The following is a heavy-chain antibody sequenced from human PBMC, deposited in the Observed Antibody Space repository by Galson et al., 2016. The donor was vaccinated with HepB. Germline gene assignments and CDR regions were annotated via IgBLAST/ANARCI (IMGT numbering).Heavy chain of an antibody. V-gene: IGHV3-23*01. CDR2: ISAGGITT. D-gene: IGHD4-17*01. Sequence: SLRLSCAGSGFTFSRSGLNWVRQAPGKGLEWISYISAGGITTFYADSVEGRFTISRDNSRSTLFLQMNSLRSEDSAIYFCAKDRRWNSGANAYGWFDSWGQGALVTVSS. CDR1: GFTFSRSG. J-gene: IGHJ5*01. CDR3: AKDRRWNSGANAYGWFDS.